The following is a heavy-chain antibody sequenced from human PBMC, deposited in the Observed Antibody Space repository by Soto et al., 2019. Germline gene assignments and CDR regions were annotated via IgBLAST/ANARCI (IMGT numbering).Heavy chain of an antibody. Sequence: GGSLRLSCAASGFTFSSYGMHWVRQAPGKGLEWVAVTWYDGSNKYYADSVKGRFTISRDNSKSTLYLQMNSLRVEDTAEYYCARDKAAGTTSLFDPWGQGTLVTVSS. D-gene: IGHD1-7*01. CDR2: TWYDGSNK. CDR3: ARDKAAGTTSLFDP. J-gene: IGHJ5*02. CDR1: GFTFSSYG. V-gene: IGHV3-33*01.